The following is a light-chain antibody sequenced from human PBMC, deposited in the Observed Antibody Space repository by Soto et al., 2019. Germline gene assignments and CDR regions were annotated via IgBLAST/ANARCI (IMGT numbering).Light chain of an antibody. CDR3: QQRSNWLSIT. V-gene: IGKV3-11*01. CDR2: DAS. CDR1: QSVSSY. J-gene: IGKJ5*01. Sequence: IVLPQSQPTLSLSPGESSILSCRASQSVSSYLAWYQQKPGQAPRLLIYDASNRATGIPARFSGSGSGTDFSLTFSSLEPEEFAVYYCQQRSNWLSITFGQGTRLEIK.